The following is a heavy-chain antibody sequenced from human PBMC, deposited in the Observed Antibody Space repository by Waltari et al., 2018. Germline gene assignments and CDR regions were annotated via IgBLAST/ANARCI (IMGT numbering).Heavy chain of an antibody. CDR1: GGSINNYY. V-gene: IGHV4-59*01. J-gene: IGHJ3*02. D-gene: IGHD2-21*01. Sequence: QVQLQESGPGLVKPSETLSLTCTVSGGSINNYYWSWILQPPRMGLEWIVYIYYLGRTSYSPTCKSRVTISVDTYKNQFSRKLSFVTAADTAVYYCARALAGDNDALDIWGQGTMVTVSS. CDR2: IYYLGRT. CDR3: ARALAGDNDALDI.